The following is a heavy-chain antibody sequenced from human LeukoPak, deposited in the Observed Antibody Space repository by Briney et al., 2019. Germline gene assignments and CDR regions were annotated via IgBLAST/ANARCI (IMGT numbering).Heavy chain of an antibody. Sequence: PGGSLRLYCAASGFTFSSYAMTWVRQAPGKGLEWVSNIRSGGYTYYADSVKGRFTISRDNSKNTLYLQMNSLRAEDTAVYYCAKALYMTTVTTNQPFDYWGQGTLVIVSS. D-gene: IGHD4-17*01. CDR3: AKALYMTTVTTNQPFDY. V-gene: IGHV3-23*01. CDR2: IRSGGYT. CDR1: GFTFSSYA. J-gene: IGHJ4*02.